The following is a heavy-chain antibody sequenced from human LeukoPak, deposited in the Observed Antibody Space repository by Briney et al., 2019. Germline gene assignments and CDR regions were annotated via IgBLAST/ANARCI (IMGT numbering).Heavy chain of an antibody. V-gene: IGHV4-39*07. Sequence: SETLSLTCTVSGGSISSSSYYWGWIRQPPGKGLEWIGSTYYSGSTYYNPSLKGRVTISVDTSKNQFSLKLSSVTAADTAVYYCARDSAAVAGTYFLYYYYGMDVWGQGTTVTVSS. CDR3: ARDSAAVAGTYFLYYYYGMDV. J-gene: IGHJ6*02. D-gene: IGHD6-19*01. CDR2: TYYSGST. CDR1: GGSISSSSYY.